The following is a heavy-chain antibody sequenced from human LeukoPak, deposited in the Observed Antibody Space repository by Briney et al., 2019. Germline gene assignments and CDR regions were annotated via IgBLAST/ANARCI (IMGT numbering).Heavy chain of an antibody. CDR1: GYSFTSYW. CDR3: ARHDNSYAYSYYFDY. Sequence: GESLKISCKGSGYSFTSYWISWVRQTPGKGLEWMGRIDPSDSYTNYSPSFQGHVTISADKSISTAYLQWSSLKASDTAMYYCARHDNSYAYSYYFDYWGQGTLVTVSS. J-gene: IGHJ4*02. D-gene: IGHD5-18*01. CDR2: IDPSDSYT. V-gene: IGHV5-10-1*01.